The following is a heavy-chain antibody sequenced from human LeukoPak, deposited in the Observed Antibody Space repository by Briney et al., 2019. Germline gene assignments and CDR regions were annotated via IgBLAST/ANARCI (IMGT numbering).Heavy chain of an antibody. J-gene: IGHJ4*02. CDR2: ISGSGGST. Sequence: GGSLRLSCAASGFTFSSYAMSWVRQAPGKGPEWVSAISGSGGSTYYADSVKGRFTISRDNSKNTLYLQMNSLRAEDTAVYYCAKDNYYDSSGYQPLDYWGQGTLVTVSS. V-gene: IGHV3-23*01. CDR3: AKDNYYDSSGYQPLDY. CDR1: GFTFSSYA. D-gene: IGHD3-22*01.